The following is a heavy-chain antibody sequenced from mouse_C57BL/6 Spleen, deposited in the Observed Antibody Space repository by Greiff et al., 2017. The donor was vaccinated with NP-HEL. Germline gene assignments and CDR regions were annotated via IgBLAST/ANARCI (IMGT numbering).Heavy chain of an antibody. D-gene: IGHD2-10*01. CDR2: INPNNGGT. V-gene: IGHV1-26*01. J-gene: IGHJ2*01. CDR3: ARWPLP. CDR1: GYTFTDYY. Sequence: VQLQQSGPELVKPGASVKISCKASGYTFTDYYMNWVKQSHGKSLEWIGDINPNNGGTSYNQKFKGKATLTVDKSSSTAYMELRSLTSEDSAVYYCARWPLPWGQGTTLTVSS.